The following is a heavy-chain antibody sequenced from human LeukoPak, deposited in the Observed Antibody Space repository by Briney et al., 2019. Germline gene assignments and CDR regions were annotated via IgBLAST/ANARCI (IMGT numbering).Heavy chain of an antibody. CDR2: IYSGGST. Sequence: PGGSLRLSCAASGFTVSSNYMSWVRQAPGKGLEWVSVIYSGGSTYYADSVKGRFTISRDNSKNTLYLQMNSLRAEDTAVYYCARAAGIVVVVAATPGAFDIWGQGTMVTVSS. CDR3: ARAAGIVVVVAATPGAFDI. D-gene: IGHD2-15*01. CDR1: GFTVSSNY. J-gene: IGHJ3*02. V-gene: IGHV3-66*01.